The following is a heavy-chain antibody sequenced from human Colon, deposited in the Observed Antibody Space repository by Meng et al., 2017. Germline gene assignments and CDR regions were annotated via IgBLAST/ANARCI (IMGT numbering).Heavy chain of an antibody. D-gene: IGHD3-22*01. J-gene: IGHJ5*02. CDR3: ARYRYDSSSYSNFFDP. CDR1: GAPIRRWAFY. V-gene: IGHV4-31*03. Sequence: RRQAGPGRVNPGQTPALTFKCCGAPIRRWAFYWVWFSQHPGKCLEWIGYMHYSGIANYNPSLNSRIAISVDTSKNHFSLKLGSVTAADKAVYYCARYRYDSSSYSNFFDPWGQGTLVTVSS. CDR2: MHYSGIA.